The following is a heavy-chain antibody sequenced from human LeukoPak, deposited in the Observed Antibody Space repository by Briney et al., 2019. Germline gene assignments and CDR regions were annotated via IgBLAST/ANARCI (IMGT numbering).Heavy chain of an antibody. CDR3: ARDPRWLDY. CDR2: IKPDGSEK. CDR1: GFTFSTYW. Sequence: GGSLRLSGAASGFTFSTYWMSWVCQAPGKGLEWVANIKPDGSEKYYVDSVKGRFTISRDNAKNSLYLQMNSLRAEDTAVYYCARDPRWLDYWGQGTLVTVSS. V-gene: IGHV3-7*01. J-gene: IGHJ4*02. D-gene: IGHD4-23*01.